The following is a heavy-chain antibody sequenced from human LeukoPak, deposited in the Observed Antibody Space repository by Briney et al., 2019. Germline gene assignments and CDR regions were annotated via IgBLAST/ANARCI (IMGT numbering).Heavy chain of an antibody. J-gene: IGHJ4*02. CDR3: ARANPLYCSSTTCLLDY. Sequence: ASVKVSCKASGYTFTGYYMHWVRQAPGQGFEWMGWINPNSGDTSYAQKFQGRVTMTRDTSISTAHMELSRLRSDDTAVYYCARANPLYCSSTTCLLDYWGQGTLVTVSS. CDR2: INPNSGDT. V-gene: IGHV1-2*02. D-gene: IGHD2-2*01. CDR1: GYTFTGYY.